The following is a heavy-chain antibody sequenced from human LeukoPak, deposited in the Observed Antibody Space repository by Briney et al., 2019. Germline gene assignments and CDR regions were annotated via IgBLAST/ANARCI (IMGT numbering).Heavy chain of an antibody. V-gene: IGHV4-39*01. CDR3: ARRGDSGSWSAFDY. CDR1: GGSISSSSYY. Sequence: SETLSLTCTVSGGSISSSSYYCGWVRQPPGKGLEWIGCVFYSGNTYYTPSLKSRVTISVDTSKNQFSLKLTSVTAADTGLYYCARRGDSGSWSAFDYWGQGTLVTVSS. J-gene: IGHJ4*02. CDR2: VFYSGNT. D-gene: IGHD6-13*01.